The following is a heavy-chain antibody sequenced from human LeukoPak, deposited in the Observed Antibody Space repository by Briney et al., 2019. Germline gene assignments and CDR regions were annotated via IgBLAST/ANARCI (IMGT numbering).Heavy chain of an antibody. Sequence: KPGGSLRLSCAASGFTFSRYGMHWVRQAPGKGLEWVSAISGSGGSTYYADSVKGRFTISRDNSKNTLYLQMNSLRAEDTAVYYCAKHSVAGYYFDYWGQGTLVTVSS. J-gene: IGHJ4*02. CDR3: AKHSVAGYYFDY. CDR2: ISGSGGST. D-gene: IGHD6-19*01. V-gene: IGHV3-23*01. CDR1: GFTFSRYG.